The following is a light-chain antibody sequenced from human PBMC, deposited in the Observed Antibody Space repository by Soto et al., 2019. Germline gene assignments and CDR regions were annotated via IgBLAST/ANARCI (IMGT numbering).Light chain of an antibody. Sequence: IQMTQSPSTLSASVGDTVTITCRASQSISPWLAWYQQKPGKAPKLLIYEASSLQSGVPSRISGSGSGTDFTLTISSLQPEDFATYYCLQDYNYPWTFGQGTKV. V-gene: IGKV1-5*01. CDR2: EAS. CDR3: LQDYNYPWT. CDR1: QSISPW. J-gene: IGKJ1*01.